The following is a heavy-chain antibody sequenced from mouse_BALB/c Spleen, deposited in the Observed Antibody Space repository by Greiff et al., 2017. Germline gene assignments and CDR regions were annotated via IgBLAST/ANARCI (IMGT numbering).Heavy chain of an antibody. J-gene: IGHJ3*01. V-gene: IGHV5-17*02. CDR1: GFTFSSFG. CDR2: ISSGSSTI. CDR3: ARSSPPYYRYDEGAWFAY. D-gene: IGHD2-14*01. Sequence: EVQGVESGGGLVQPGGSRKLSCAASGFTFSSFGMHWVRQAPEKGLEWVAYISSGSSTIYYADTVKGRFTISRDNPKNTLFLQMTSLRSEDTAMYYCARSSPPYYRYDEGAWFAYWGQGTLVTVAA.